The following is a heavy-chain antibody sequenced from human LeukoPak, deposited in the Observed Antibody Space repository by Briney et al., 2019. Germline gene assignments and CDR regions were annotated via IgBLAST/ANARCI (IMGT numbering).Heavy chain of an antibody. Sequence: ASVKVSCKASGYTFTSYYMHWVRQAPGQGLEWMGWIKPNSGGTNYAQKFQGRVTMTRDTSISTAYMELSRLRSDDTAVYYCARDRTRTGYSSGWYHDYWGQGTLVTVSS. J-gene: IGHJ4*02. CDR3: ARDRTRTGYSSGWYHDY. D-gene: IGHD6-19*01. V-gene: IGHV1-2*02. CDR2: IKPNSGGT. CDR1: GYTFTSYY.